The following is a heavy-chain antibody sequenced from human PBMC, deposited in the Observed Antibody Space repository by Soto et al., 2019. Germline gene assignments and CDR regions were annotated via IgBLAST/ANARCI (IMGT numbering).Heavy chain of an antibody. V-gene: IGHV2-5*02. CDR2: IFWDDDK. D-gene: IGHD6-19*01. CDR3: ARRAVPGTYFFDH. Sequence: QITLKESGPTLVKPTQTLTLTCTLSGLSLSTSGVGVGWIRQPPGKPLEWLALIFWDDDKRYSPSLSSRHTITKDTSKSQVIFTMTNMDPVDTATYYCARRAVPGTYFFDHWGQGTQVTVSS. J-gene: IGHJ4*02. CDR1: GLSLSTSGVG.